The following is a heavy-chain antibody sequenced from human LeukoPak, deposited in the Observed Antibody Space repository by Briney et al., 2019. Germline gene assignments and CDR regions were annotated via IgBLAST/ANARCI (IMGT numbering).Heavy chain of an antibody. CDR3: ATPGYGDYFFDY. Sequence: QPGASLRLSCAASGFTFSSYAMSWVRQAPGKGLEWVSAISGGGGSTYYADSVKGRFTISRDNPKNTLYLQMNSLRAEDTAVYYCATPGYGDYFFDYWGQGTLVTVSS. CDR1: GFTFSSYA. D-gene: IGHD4-17*01. J-gene: IGHJ4*02. CDR2: ISGGGGST. V-gene: IGHV3-23*01.